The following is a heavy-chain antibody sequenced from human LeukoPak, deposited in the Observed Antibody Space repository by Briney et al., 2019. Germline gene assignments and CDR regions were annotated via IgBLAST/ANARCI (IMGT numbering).Heavy chain of an antibody. V-gene: IGHV3-23*01. CDR3: AKDQSRVGASDPFDY. Sequence: GGSLRLSCAASGFTFSSCAMTWFRQAPGKGLEWVSSISGSGATTYYADSVKGRFTISRDNSNNTVYLQMNSLRAEDTAVYYCAKDQSRVGASDPFDYWGQGMQVGVSS. D-gene: IGHD1-26*01. CDR1: GFTFSSCA. CDR2: ISGSGATT. J-gene: IGHJ4*02.